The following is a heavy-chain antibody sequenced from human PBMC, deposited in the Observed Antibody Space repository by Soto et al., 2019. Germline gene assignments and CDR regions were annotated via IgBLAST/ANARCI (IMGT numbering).Heavy chain of an antibody. Sequence: QVQLQQWGAGLLKPSETLSLTCAVYGGSFSGYYWTWIRQPPGTGMEWIWEINHSGSTNYNPSLKSRLSISVDRSKIQFSLKLTSVTAAYTAVDYCVRDKITCPFDYWDQGNLATVSS. J-gene: IGHJ4*02. V-gene: IGHV4-34*01. CDR3: VRDKITCPFDY. CDR2: INHSGST. CDR1: GGSFSGYY. D-gene: IGHD3-10*01.